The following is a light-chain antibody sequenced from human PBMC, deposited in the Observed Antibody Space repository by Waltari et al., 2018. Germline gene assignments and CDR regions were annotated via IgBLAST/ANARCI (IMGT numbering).Light chain of an antibody. CDR2: DAS. CDR1: QSVSSY. Sequence: EIVLTQSPATLSFSPGERATLPCRASQSVSSYLAWYQQKPGQAPRLLIYDASNRATGIPARFSGSGSGTDFTLTISSLEPEDFAVYYCQQRSNWPPGFGQGTRLEIK. J-gene: IGKJ5*01. V-gene: IGKV3-11*01. CDR3: QQRSNWPPG.